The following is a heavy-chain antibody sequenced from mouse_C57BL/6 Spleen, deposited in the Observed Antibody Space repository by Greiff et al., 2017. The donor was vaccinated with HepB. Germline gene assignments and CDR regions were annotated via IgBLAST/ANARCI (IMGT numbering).Heavy chain of an antibody. J-gene: IGHJ3*01. D-gene: IGHD2-4*01. V-gene: IGHV5-4*01. CDR1: GFTFSSYA. CDR2: ISDGGSYT. Sequence: EVKLVESGGGLVKPGGSLKLSCAASGFTFSSYAMSWVRQTPEKRLEWVATISDGGSYTYYPDNVKGRFTISRDNAKNNLYLQMSHLKSEDTAMYYCAREGYDYDRNWFAYWGQGTLVTVSA. CDR3: AREGYDYDRNWFAY.